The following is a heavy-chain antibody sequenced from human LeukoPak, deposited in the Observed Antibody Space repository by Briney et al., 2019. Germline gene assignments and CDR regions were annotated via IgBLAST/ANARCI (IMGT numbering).Heavy chain of an antibody. CDR2: ISAYNGNT. V-gene: IGHV1-18*01. Sequence: ASVKVSCKASGYTFTSYGISWVRQAPGQGLEWMGWISAYNGNTNYAQKLQGRVTMTTDTSTSTAYMELRSLRSDDTAVYYCARDRVRGEWLRFLRRIGDWFDPWGQGTLVTVSS. CDR3: ARDRVRGEWLRFLRRIGDWFDP. D-gene: IGHD5-12*01. CDR1: GYTFTSYG. J-gene: IGHJ5*02.